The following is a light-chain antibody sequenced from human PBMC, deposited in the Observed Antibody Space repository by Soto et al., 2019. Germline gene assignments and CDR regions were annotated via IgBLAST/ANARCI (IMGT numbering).Light chain of an antibody. CDR3: QQLNSYPLT. V-gene: IGKV1-9*01. J-gene: IGKJ4*01. Sequence: DIQLTQSPSFLSASVGDRGTITCRASLAISSSLAWYQQNPGKAPKLLIYGASTLQSGVPSRFSGSGSGTEFTLTIGSLQPEDFTTYYCQQLNSYPLTFGGGAKVEMK. CDR2: GAS. CDR1: LAISSS.